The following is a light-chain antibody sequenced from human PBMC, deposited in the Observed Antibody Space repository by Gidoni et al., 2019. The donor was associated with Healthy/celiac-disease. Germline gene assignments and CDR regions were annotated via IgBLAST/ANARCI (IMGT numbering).Light chain of an antibody. CDR1: QSVSSN. CDR3: QQNNNWPPWT. J-gene: IGKJ1*01. V-gene: IGKV3-15*01. CDR2: GAS. Sequence: EIVMTPSPAPLSVSPGERATLSCRASQSVSSNLAWYQQKPGQAPRLLIYGASTRATGIPARFSGSGSGTEFTLTISSLQSEDFAVYYCQQNNNWPPWTFGQGTKVEIK.